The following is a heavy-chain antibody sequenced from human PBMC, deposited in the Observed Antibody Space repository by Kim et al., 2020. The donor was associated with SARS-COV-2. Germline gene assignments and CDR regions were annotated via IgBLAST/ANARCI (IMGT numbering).Heavy chain of an antibody. D-gene: IGHD3-10*01. V-gene: IGHV3-11*06. CDR3: ASSAYGSGTAYYYYGMDV. CDR2: ISSSSSYT. CDR1: GFTFSDYY. J-gene: IGHJ6*02. Sequence: GGSLRLSCAASGFTFSDYYMSWIRQAPGKGLEWVSYISSSSSYTNYADSVKGRFTISRDNAKNSLYLQMNSLRAEDTAVYYCASSAYGSGTAYYYYGMDVWGQGTTVTVSS.